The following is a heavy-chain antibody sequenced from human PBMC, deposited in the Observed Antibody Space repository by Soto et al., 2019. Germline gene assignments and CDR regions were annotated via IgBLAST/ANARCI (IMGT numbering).Heavy chain of an antibody. CDR3: AREDSRIQLWPDY. V-gene: IGHV3-33*01. CDR1: GFTFSSYG. CDR2: IWYDGSNK. J-gene: IGHJ4*02. Sequence: QVHLVESGGGVVQPGRSLRLSCAASGFTFSSYGMHWVRQAPGKWREWVAVIWYDGSNKYYADSVKVRFTISRDNSKNTLYLQMNSLRAEDTAVYYCAREDSRIQLWPDYWGQGTLVTVSS. D-gene: IGHD5-18*01.